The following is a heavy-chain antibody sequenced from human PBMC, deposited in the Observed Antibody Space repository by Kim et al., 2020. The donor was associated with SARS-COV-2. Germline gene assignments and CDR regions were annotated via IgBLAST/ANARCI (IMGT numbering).Heavy chain of an antibody. CDR3: ARWTQNWFDP. CDR2: TK. J-gene: IGHJ5*02. V-gene: IGHV3-11*01. D-gene: IGHD5-18*01. Sequence: TKHAADSGRGRFTISRDTARNLLFLEMNSLGAEDTAVYYCARWTQNWFDPWGQGTLVTVSS.